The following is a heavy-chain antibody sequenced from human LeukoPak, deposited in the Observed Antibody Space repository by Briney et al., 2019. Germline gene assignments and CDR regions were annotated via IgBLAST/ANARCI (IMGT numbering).Heavy chain of an antibody. CDR2: INPSGGST. J-gene: IGHJ4*02. CDR1: GYTFTSYY. Sequence: RASVKVSCKASGYTFTSYYMHWVRQAPGQGLEWMGIINPSGGSTSYAQKFEGRVTMSRDMSTSTVYMELSRLRSEDTAVYYCASGMSMIAYFDYWGQGTLVTVSS. CDR3: ASGMSMIAYFDY. V-gene: IGHV1-46*01. D-gene: IGHD3-22*01.